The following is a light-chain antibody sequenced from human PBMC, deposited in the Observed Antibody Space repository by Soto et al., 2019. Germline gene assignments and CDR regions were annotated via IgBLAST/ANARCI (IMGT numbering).Light chain of an antibody. Sequence: QSVLTQPASVSGSPGQSITISCTGTSSDVGGYNYVSWYQQHPGKAPKLMIYEVTNRPSGVSNHFSGSKSGNTASLTTSGLQAEDEADYYCSSYTRRSTLVFGTGSKGTVL. CDR1: SSDVGGYNY. CDR3: SSYTRRSTLV. J-gene: IGLJ1*01. CDR2: EVT. V-gene: IGLV2-14*01.